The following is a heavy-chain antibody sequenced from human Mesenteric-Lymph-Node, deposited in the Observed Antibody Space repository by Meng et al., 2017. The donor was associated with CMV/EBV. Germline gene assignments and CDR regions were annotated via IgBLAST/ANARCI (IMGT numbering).Heavy chain of an antibody. CDR1: GFTFSSYA. CDR3: ARKHERDYDILTGYSTLDY. D-gene: IGHD3-9*01. J-gene: IGHJ4*02. V-gene: IGHV3-23*01. Sequence: GESLKISCAASGFTFSSYAMSWVRQAPGKGLEWVSAISGSGGSTYYADSVKGRFTISRDNSKNTLYLQMNSLRAEDTAVYYCARKHERDYDILTGYSTLDYWGQGTLVTVSS. CDR2: ISGSGGST.